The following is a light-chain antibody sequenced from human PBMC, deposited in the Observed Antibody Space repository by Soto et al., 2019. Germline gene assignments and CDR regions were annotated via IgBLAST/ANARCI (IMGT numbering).Light chain of an antibody. CDR1: QSVSSY. CDR3: QQRSNWPLT. J-gene: IGKJ4*01. V-gene: IGKV3-11*01. CDR2: SAS. Sequence: EIVLTQSPATLSLSPGVRATLSCRASQSVSSYLAWYQQKPGQAPRLLIYSASNRATGIPARFSGSGSGTDLTLTISSLEPGHFAVYYCQQRSNWPLTFGGGTKVEIK.